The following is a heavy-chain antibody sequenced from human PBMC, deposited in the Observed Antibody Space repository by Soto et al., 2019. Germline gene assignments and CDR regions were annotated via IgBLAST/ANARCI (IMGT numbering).Heavy chain of an antibody. CDR3: AKSHYDSSGYYIIDH. CDR1: GGSISGRC. CDR2: FCYTGST. D-gene: IGHD3-22*01. Sequence: ASETLSLTCTVSGGSISGRCWSWVRQSPGKGLEWIGYFCYTGSTSYNPSLKSRVTISVDRSKTQCSLKLTSVTAADTAVYYCAKSHYDSSGYYIIDHWGQGTLVTVSS. J-gene: IGHJ5*02. V-gene: IGHV4-59*01.